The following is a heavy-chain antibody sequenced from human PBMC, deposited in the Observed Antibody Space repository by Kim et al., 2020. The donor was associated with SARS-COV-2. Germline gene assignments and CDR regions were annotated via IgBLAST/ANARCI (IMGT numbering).Heavy chain of an antibody. J-gene: IGHJ3*02. Sequence: GSLRLSCAASGFTFSSYSMNWVRQAPGKGLEWVSYISSSSSTIYYADSVKGRFTISRDNAKNSLYLQMNSLRDEDTAVYYCARDSLVFRVTNAFDIWGRGTMVTVSS. CDR3: ARDSLVFRVTNAFDI. CDR1: GFTFSSYS. V-gene: IGHV3-48*02. D-gene: IGHD3-10*01. CDR2: ISSSSSTI.